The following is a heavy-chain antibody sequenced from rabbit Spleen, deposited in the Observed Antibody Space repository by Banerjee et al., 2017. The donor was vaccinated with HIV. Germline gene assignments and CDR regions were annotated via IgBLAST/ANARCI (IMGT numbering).Heavy chain of an antibody. D-gene: IGHD1-1*01. CDR1: GFSFTYIDY. CDR2: IYTGNVKT. Sequence: QSLEESGGGLVTPGGSLKLTCTASGFSFTYIDYLCWVRQPPGKGLEWIGCIYTGNVKTYYASWAKGRFTISETSSSPVALQMTSLTAADTATYFCARDHSSSGYWGFNWWGPGTLVTVS. CDR3: ARDHSSSGYWGFNW. V-gene: IGHV1S40*01. J-gene: IGHJ6*01.